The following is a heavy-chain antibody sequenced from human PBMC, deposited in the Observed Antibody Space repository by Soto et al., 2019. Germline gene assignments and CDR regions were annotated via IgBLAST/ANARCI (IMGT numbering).Heavy chain of an antibody. J-gene: IGHJ6*02. D-gene: IGHD6-13*01. Sequence: QVQLVQSGAEVKKPGYSVKVSCKASGGTFSTYGINWVRQAPGQGLEWMGGIIPIFDTTNYAQKFQGKFTSTADESTSTVYMELSRLRSDDTAVYYWARDEAAAATSGMEVWGQGTTVTVSS. V-gene: IGHV1-69*01. CDR2: IIPIFDTT. CDR1: GGTFSTYG. CDR3: ARDEAAAATSGMEV.